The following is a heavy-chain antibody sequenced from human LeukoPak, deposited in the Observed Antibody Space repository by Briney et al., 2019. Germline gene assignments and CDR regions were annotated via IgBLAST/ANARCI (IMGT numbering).Heavy chain of an antibody. D-gene: IGHD5-12*01. J-gene: IGHJ4*02. CDR1: GFTFSSYA. CDR3: AKVVEEWVVATPDY. CDR2: ISGSGGST. V-gene: IGHV3-23*01. Sequence: PGGSLRLSCAASGFTFSSYAMSWVRQAPGKGLEWVSAISGSGGSTFYADSVKGRFTISRDNSKNTLYLQMNSLRAEDTAVYYCAKVVEEWVVATPDYWGQGTLVTVSS.